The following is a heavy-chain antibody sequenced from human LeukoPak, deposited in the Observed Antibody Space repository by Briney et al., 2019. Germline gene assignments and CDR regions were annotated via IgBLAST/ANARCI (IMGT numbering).Heavy chain of an antibody. Sequence: GGTLRLSCAASGFPFDTYPMNWVRQPPGKGLEWVASISISNSFKNYADSVKGRFIISGANAQNSLYLQMSSLRAEDTGLYYCATMGEQWLLKDICGQGTMVIVSS. CDR2: ISISNSFK. V-gene: IGHV3-21*01. CDR3: ATMGEQWLLKDI. J-gene: IGHJ3*02. CDR1: GFPFDTYP. D-gene: IGHD6-19*01.